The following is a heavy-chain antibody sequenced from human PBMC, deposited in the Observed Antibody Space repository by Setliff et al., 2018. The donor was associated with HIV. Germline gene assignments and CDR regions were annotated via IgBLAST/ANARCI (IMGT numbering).Heavy chain of an antibody. D-gene: IGHD3-10*01. CDR2: LFYNGNT. CDR3: ARQTGLRGYYGSNSLYYFDY. V-gene: IGHV4-39*01. J-gene: IGHJ4*02. Sequence: SETLSLTCTVSGGSISSGGYYWGWVRQPPGKGLELIGNLFYNGNTNYNPSLKSRVTISVDTSKNQFSLILSPVTAADTAVYYCARQTGLRGYYGSNSLYYFDYWGKGMLVTVSS. CDR1: GGSISSGGYY.